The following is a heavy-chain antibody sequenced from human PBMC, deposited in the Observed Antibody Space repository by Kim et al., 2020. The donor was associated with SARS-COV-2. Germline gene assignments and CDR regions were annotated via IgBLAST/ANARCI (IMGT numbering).Heavy chain of an antibody. Sequence: SVKVSCKASGGTFSSYAISWVRQAPGQGLEWMGGIIPIFGTANYALKFQGRVTITADESTSTAYMELSSLRSEDTAVYYCAAREASGYYRSGAFDIWGQ. CDR1: GGTFSSYA. J-gene: IGHJ3*02. CDR3: AAREASGYYRSGAFDI. D-gene: IGHD3-22*01. CDR2: IIPIFGTA. V-gene: IGHV1-69*13.